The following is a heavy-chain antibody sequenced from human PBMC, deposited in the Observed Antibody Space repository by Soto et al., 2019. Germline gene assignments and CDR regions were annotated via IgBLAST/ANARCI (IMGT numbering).Heavy chain of an antibody. D-gene: IGHD6-13*01. J-gene: IGHJ4*02. V-gene: IGHV4-59*08. CDR3: ARHISGSSWWRCFDY. CDR1: GGYISSSY. Sequence: SETLSLTCTVSGGYISSSYCSWIRQPPGKGLEWIGYIYDSGSTYYNPSLKSRVTISVDRSKNQFSLKLSSVTAADTAVYYCARHISGSSWWRCFDYWGPGTLVTVSS. CDR2: IYDSGST.